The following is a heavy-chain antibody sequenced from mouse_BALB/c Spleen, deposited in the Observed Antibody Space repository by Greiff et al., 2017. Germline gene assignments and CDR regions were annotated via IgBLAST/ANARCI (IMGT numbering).Heavy chain of an antibody. Sequence: VQLQQSGPQLVRPGASVKISCKASGYSFTSYWMHWVKQRPGQGLEWIGMIDPSDSETRLNQKFKDKATLTVDKSSSTAYMQLSSPTSEDSAVYYCASDTMITGTYWGQGTLVTVSA. CDR2: IDPSDSET. CDR1: GYSFTSYW. CDR3: ASDTMITGTY. V-gene: IGHV1S126*01. D-gene: IGHD2-4*01. J-gene: IGHJ3*01.